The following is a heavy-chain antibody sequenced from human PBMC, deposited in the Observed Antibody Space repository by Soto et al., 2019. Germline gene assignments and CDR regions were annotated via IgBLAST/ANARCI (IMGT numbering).Heavy chain of an antibody. V-gene: IGHV4-59*08. Sequence: PSETLSLTCTVSGGSISSYYWSWIRQPPGKGLEWIGYIYYSGSTNYNPSLKSRVTISVDTSKNQFSLKLSSVTAADTAVYYCARRVLTPNYYDSSGSFDYWGQGTLVTVSS. CDR2: IYYSGST. J-gene: IGHJ4*02. CDR1: GGSISSYY. CDR3: ARRVLTPNYYDSSGSFDY. D-gene: IGHD3-22*01.